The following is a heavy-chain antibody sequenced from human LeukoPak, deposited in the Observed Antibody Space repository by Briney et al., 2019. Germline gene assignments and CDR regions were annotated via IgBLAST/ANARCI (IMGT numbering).Heavy chain of an antibody. CDR2: IYYSGST. V-gene: IGHV4-61*01. CDR3: ARARDGAFDI. D-gene: IGHD5-24*01. CDR1: GYSISSGYY. J-gene: IGHJ3*02. Sequence: PSETLSLTCTVSGYSISSGYYWSWIRQPPGKGLEWIGYIYYSGSTNYNPSLKSRVTISVDTSKNQFSLKLSSVTAADTAVYYCARARDGAFDIWGQGTMVTVSS.